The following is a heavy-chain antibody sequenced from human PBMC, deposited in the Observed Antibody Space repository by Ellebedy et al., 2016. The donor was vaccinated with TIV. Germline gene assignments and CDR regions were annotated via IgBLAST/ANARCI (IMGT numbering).Heavy chain of an antibody. J-gene: IGHJ6*02. CDR1: GFTFSSYS. V-gene: IGHV3-48*01. D-gene: IGHD4-17*01. Sequence: PGGSLRLSCAASGFTFSSYSMNWVRQAPGKGLEWVSYISSSSSTIYYADSVKGRFTISRDNAKNSLYLQMNSLRAEDTAVYYCARGDYGREDNRPPIYYYYYGMDVWGQGTTVTVSS. CDR3: ARGDYGREDNRPPIYYYYYGMDV. CDR2: ISSSSSTI.